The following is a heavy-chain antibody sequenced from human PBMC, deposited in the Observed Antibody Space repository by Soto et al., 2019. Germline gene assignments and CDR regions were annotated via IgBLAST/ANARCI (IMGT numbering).Heavy chain of an antibody. CDR1: GFTFSAYE. CDR2: ISKSGGTT. CDR3: VREGHYYFDY. J-gene: IGHJ4*02. V-gene: IGHV3-48*03. Sequence: LRLSCAASGFTFSAYEMHWVRQAPGQGLEWVSYISKSGGTTYYADSVKGRFTISRDDAKNSVYLQMSSLRPEDMAVYKCVREGHYYFDYWGQGALVTVSS.